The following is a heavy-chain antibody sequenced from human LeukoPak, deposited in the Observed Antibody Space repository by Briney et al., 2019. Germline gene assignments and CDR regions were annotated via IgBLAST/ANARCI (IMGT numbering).Heavy chain of an antibody. Sequence: SETLSLTCTVSGGSISSSSYYWGWIRQPPGKGLEWIGSIYYSGSTYYNPSLKSRVTISADTSKNQFSLKLSSVTAADTAVYYCARVYSSGWYRAFDIWGQGTMVTVSS. J-gene: IGHJ3*02. V-gene: IGHV4-39*01. CDR2: IYYSGST. D-gene: IGHD6-19*01. CDR1: GGSISSSSYY. CDR3: ARVYSSGWYRAFDI.